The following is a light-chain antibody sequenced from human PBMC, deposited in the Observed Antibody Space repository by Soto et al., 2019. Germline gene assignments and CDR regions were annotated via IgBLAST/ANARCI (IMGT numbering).Light chain of an antibody. CDR1: QSVSSSY. CDR3: QQYGSSQWT. Sequence: IVLTQAPAILALSPGERATLSCSSSQSVSSSYLAWYQQKPGQAPRLLIYGASSRATGIPDRFSGSGSGTDFTLTISRLEPEDFAVYYCQQYGSSQWTFGQGTKVDIK. CDR2: GAS. J-gene: IGKJ1*01. V-gene: IGKV3-20*01.